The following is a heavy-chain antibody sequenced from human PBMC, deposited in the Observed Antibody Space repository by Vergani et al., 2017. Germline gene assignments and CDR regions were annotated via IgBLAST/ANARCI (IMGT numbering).Heavy chain of an antibody. J-gene: IGHJ4*02. CDR3: ARDTYSSSPRFDY. CDR1: GFTFRSYA. D-gene: IGHD6-6*01. CDR2: ISYDGSKK. V-gene: IGHV3-30*04. Sequence: QVQLVESGGGVVQPGRSLRLSCAASGFTFRSYAIHWVRQAPGKGLELVAVISYDGSKKYFGDSVKGRFTISRDNSKNTVYLQMNSLRAEDTAVYYCARDTYSSSPRFDYWGQGTLVTVSS.